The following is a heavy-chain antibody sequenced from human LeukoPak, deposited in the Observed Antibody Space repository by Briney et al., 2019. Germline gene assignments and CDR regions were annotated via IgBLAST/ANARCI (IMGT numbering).Heavy chain of an antibody. CDR2: IKQDGSEK. V-gene: IGHV3-7*01. J-gene: IGHJ4*02. CDR3: ATGIFGVVII. CDR1: GFTFSDHY. Sequence: GGSLRLSCAAFGFTFSDHYMSWVRQAPGKGLEWVANIKQDGSEKYYVDSVKGRFTISRDNAKNSLYLQMNSLRAEDTAVYYCATGIFGVVIIWGRGTLVTVSS. D-gene: IGHD3-3*01.